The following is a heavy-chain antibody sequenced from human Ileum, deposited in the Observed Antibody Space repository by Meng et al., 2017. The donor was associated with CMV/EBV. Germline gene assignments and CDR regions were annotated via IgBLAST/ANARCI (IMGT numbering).Heavy chain of an antibody. Sequence: GESLKISCAASGFTFSSYAMHWVRQAPGKGLEWVAVISYDGSNKYYADSVKGRFTISRDNSKNTLYLQMNSLRAEDTAVYCCARSYYDFWSGYYNSLGYWGQGTLVTVSS. J-gene: IGHJ4*02. CDR1: GFTFSSYA. D-gene: IGHD3-3*01. CDR3: ARSYYDFWSGYYNSLGY. V-gene: IGHV3-30-3*01. CDR2: ISYDGSNK.